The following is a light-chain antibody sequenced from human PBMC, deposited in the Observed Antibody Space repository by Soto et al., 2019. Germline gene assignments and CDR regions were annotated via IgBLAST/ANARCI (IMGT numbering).Light chain of an antibody. CDR2: DTS. Sequence: EIVVTQSPATLSVSPGERVTLSCRASQSVSSSLAWYQQRPGQAPRLLIYDTSTRADGISARFSGSGSGTEFTLTISSLQSEDFAVYYCQQYIDWPPGTFGQGTAVEIK. V-gene: IGKV3-15*01. J-gene: IGKJ1*01. CDR1: QSVSSS. CDR3: QQYIDWPPGT.